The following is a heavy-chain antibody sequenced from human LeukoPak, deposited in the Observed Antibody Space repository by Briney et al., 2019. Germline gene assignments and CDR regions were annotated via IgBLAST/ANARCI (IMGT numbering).Heavy chain of an antibody. D-gene: IGHD3-9*01. CDR3: ARAGQKGYDILTGYPHY. Sequence: GASVKVSCKASGGTFSSYAISWVRQAPGQGLEWMGGIIPIFGTANYAQKFQGRVTITADKSTSTAYMELSSLRSEDTAVYYCARAGQKGYDILTGYPHYWGQGTLVTVSS. V-gene: IGHV1-69*06. J-gene: IGHJ4*02. CDR2: IIPIFGTA. CDR1: GGTFSSYA.